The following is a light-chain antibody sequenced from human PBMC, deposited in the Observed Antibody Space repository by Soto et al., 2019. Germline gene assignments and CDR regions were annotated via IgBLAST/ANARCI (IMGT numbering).Light chain of an antibody. J-gene: IGKJ1*01. CDR3: QQYNSYLWT. V-gene: IGKV1-5*01. Sequence: DIQMTQSPSTLSASVGDRVTITCRASQSISSWLAWYQQKPGKAPKLLIYDASGLESGVQSRFSGSGSGTEFTLSISSLQPDDFATYYCQQYNSYLWTFGQGTKVEIK. CDR2: DAS. CDR1: QSISSW.